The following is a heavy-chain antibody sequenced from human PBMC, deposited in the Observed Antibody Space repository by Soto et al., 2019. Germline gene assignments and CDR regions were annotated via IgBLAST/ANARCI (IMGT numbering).Heavy chain of an antibody. CDR3: ARFSTGYYYGSGAPDY. J-gene: IGHJ4*02. CDR1: GGTFSSYA. CDR2: IIPIFGTA. Sequence: SVKVSCKASGGTFSSYAISWVRQAPGQGLEWMGGIIPIFGTANYAQKFQGRVTITADESTSTAYMELSSLRSEDTAVYYCARFSTGYYYGSGAPDYWGQGTLVTVSS. V-gene: IGHV1-69*13. D-gene: IGHD3-10*01.